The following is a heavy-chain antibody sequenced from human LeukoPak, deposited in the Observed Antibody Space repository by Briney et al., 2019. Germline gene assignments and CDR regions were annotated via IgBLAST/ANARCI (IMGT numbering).Heavy chain of an antibody. J-gene: IGHJ1*01. D-gene: IGHD6-19*01. V-gene: IGHV4-59*08. CDR3: ATTSSGWSTGYFQH. Sequence: PSETLSLTCTVSGGSISSYYWSWIRQPPGKGLEWIGYIYYSGRTNQNPSLKSRVTISVDTSKNQFSLKLSSVTAADTAVYYCATTSSGWSTGYFQHWGQGTLVTVSS. CDR1: GGSISSYY. CDR2: IYYSGRT.